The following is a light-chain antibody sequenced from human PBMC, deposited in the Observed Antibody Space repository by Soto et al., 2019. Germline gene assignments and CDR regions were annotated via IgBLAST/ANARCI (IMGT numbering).Light chain of an antibody. V-gene: IGKV1-39*01. Sequence: IQLTQSPSSLSASVGDRATITCRASQDIAIYLAWYQQKPGEAPKLLIYAASTLYGGVPSTFSGSGSGTDFTLTLSSLQPEDLATYYCQQSYSTPLAVGQGTRLEIK. CDR2: AAS. J-gene: IGKJ5*01. CDR3: QQSYSTPLA. CDR1: QDIAIY.